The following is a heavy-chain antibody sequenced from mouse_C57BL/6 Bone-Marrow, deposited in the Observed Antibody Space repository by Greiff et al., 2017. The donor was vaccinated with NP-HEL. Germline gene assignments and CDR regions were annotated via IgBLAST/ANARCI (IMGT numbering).Heavy chain of an antibody. CDR2: IYPGSGNT. Sequence: QVQLQQSGAELVRPGASVKLSCKASGYTFTDYYINWVKQRPGQGLEWIARIYPGSGNTYYNEKLKGKATLTAEKSSSTAYMQLSSLTSEDSAVYFCARTRLRRWYFDVWGTGTTVTVSS. D-gene: IGHD2-4*01. V-gene: IGHV1-76*01. CDR3: ARTRLRRWYFDV. CDR1: GYTFTDYY. J-gene: IGHJ1*03.